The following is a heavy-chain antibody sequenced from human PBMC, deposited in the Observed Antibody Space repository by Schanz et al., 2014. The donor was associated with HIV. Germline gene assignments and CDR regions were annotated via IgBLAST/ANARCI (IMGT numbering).Heavy chain of an antibody. CDR1: GGTFNTLA. D-gene: IGHD2-15*01. V-gene: IGHV1-69*01. Sequence: QVQLVQSGAEVKKPGSSVRVSCKASGGTFNTLAFSWVRQAPGQGLEWMGGIIPIFGTSNYAQKFQGRVTIPADESTSTAYMELSSLGSEDTAMYYCARGNLAWCGGGSCYTRFQFFQVWGQGTLITVSS. CDR3: ARGNLAWCGGGSCYTRFQFFQV. J-gene: IGHJ1*01. CDR2: IIPIFGTS.